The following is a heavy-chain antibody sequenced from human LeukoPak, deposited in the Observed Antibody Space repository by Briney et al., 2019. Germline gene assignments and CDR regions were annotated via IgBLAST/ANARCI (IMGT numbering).Heavy chain of an antibody. Sequence: PSETLSLTCTVSGGSISSYYWSWIRQPAGKGLEWIGEINHSGSTNYNPSLKSRVTISVDTSKTQFSLKLSSVTAADTAVYYCARLWRGTRGYYYFMDVWGKGTTVTISS. J-gene: IGHJ6*03. CDR2: INHSGST. CDR3: ARLWRGTRGYYYFMDV. CDR1: GGSISSYY. D-gene: IGHD1-14*01. V-gene: IGHV4-34*01.